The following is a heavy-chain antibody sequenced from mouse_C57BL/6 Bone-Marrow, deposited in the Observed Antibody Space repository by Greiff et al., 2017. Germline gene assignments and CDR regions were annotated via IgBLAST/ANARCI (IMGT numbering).Heavy chain of an antibody. J-gene: IGHJ4*01. D-gene: IGHD2-1*01. Sequence: EVKLVESGGDLVKPGGSLKLSCAASGFTFSSYGMSWVRQTPDKRLEWVATISSGGSYTYYPDSVKGRFTISRDNAKNTLYLQLSSLKSEETAMYYCATMVTTNAMDYWGQGTSVTVSS. CDR2: ISSGGSYT. V-gene: IGHV5-6*01. CDR3: ATMVTTNAMDY. CDR1: GFTFSSYG.